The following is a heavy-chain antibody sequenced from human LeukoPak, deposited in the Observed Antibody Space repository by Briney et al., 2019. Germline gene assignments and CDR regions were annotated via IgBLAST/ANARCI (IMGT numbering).Heavy chain of an antibody. CDR3: ARLGCSGGSCYEGHYFDY. V-gene: IGHV3-48*03. CDR2: ISSSGSTI. J-gene: IGHJ4*02. CDR1: GFTFSSYE. Sequence: GGSLRLSCAASGFTFSSYEMNWVRQAPGKGLEWVSYISSSGSTIYYADSVKGRFTISRDNAKNSLYLQMNSLRAEDTAVYYCARLGCSGGSCYEGHYFDYWGQGTLVTVSS. D-gene: IGHD2-15*01.